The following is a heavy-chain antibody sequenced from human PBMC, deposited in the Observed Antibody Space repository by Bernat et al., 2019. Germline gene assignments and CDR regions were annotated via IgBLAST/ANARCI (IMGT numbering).Heavy chain of an antibody. D-gene: IGHD1-7*01. CDR3: ARVAGELRCSRGAFDI. CDR1: GGSISSYY. J-gene: IGHJ3*02. Sequence: QVQLQESGPGLVKPSETLSLTCTVSGGSISSYYWSWIRQPPGKGLEWIGYIYYSGSTNYNPSLKSRVTISVDTSKNQFSLNLSSVTAADTAVYYCARVAGELRCSRGAFDIWGQGTMVTVSS. V-gene: IGHV4-59*01. CDR2: IYYSGST.